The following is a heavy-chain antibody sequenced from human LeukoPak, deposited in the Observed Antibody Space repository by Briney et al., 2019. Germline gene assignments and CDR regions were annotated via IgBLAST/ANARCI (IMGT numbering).Heavy chain of an antibody. CDR3: ARGHEYGGAWYYFDC. Sequence: PGGSLRLSCAASGFTFSSYWMSWVRQAPGKGLEWVSVIYSAGSTYYADSVKGRFTISRENSKKTVYLQRNSLRAEDTAVYYCARGHEYGGAWYYFDCWGQGTLVTVSS. D-gene: IGHD4-23*01. CDR1: GFTFSSYW. V-gene: IGHV3-53*01. J-gene: IGHJ4*02. CDR2: IYSAGST.